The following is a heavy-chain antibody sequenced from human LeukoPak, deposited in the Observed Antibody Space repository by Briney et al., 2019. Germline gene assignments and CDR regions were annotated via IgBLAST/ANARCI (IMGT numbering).Heavy chain of an antibody. CDR2: ISAYNGNT. Sequence: GASVKVSCKASGYTFTSYGISWVRQAPGQGLEWMGWISAYNGNTNYAQKLQGRVTMTTDTSTSTVYMELSSLRSEDTAVYYCARDRYDSSGYSSFDDAFDIWGQGTMVTVSS. CDR3: ARDRYDSSGYSSFDDAFDI. V-gene: IGHV1-18*01. D-gene: IGHD3-22*01. CDR1: GYTFTSYG. J-gene: IGHJ3*02.